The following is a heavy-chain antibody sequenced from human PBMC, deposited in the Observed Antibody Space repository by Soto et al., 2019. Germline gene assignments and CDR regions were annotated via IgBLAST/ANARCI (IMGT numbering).Heavy chain of an antibody. CDR3: AHQPREGVAAADHYFDY. CDR2: IYWDDDK. CDR1: GFSLSTSGVG. J-gene: IGHJ4*02. D-gene: IGHD6-13*01. V-gene: IGHV2-5*02. Sequence: SGPTLVKPTQTLTLTCTFSGFSLSTSGVGVGWIRQPPGKALEWLALIYWDDDKRYSPSLKSRLTITKDTSKNQVVLTMTNMDPVDTATYYCAHQPREGVAAADHYFDYWGQGTLVTVSS.